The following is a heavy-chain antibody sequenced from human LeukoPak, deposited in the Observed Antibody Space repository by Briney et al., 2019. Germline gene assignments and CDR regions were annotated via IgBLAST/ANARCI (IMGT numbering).Heavy chain of an antibody. CDR2: IIPIFGTA. J-gene: IGHJ4*02. CDR3: AREAQVLYQLQQGFAY. CDR1: GGTFSSYA. D-gene: IGHD2-2*01. Sequence: SVKVSCKASGGTFSSYAISWVRQAPGQELEWIGGIIPIFGTANYAQKFQGRVTITADESTSTAYMELSSLRSEDTAVYYCAREAQVLYQLQQGFAYWGQGTLVTVSS. V-gene: IGHV1-69*13.